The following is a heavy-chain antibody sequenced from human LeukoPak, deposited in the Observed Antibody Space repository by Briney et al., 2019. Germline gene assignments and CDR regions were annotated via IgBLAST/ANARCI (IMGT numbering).Heavy chain of an antibody. Sequence: GGSLRLSCAASGFTFTTNAMSWVRQAPGKGLEWVSAISGRTGATYYADSEKGRFTISRDNSKSTLYLQMDSLRAEDTAVYYCAKCGNSGCHLINYWGQGTLVTVSS. J-gene: IGHJ4*02. CDR2: ISGRTGAT. D-gene: IGHD5-12*01. V-gene: IGHV3-23*01. CDR1: GFTFTTNA. CDR3: AKCGNSGCHLINY.